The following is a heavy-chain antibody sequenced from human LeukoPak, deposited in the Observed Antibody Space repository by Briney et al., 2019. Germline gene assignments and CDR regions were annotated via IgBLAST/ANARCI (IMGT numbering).Heavy chain of an antibody. CDR2: INPSSGNT. Sequence: ASVKVSCKASGYTFTSYDINWVRQATGQGLEWMGWINPSSGNTGYAQKFQGRVTMTRNTSISTAYMELSSLRSEDTAVYYCARRRVNQLLYHYYYYGMDVWGQGTTVTVSS. CDR1: GYTFTSYD. CDR3: ARRRVNQLLYHYYYYGMDV. V-gene: IGHV1-8*01. J-gene: IGHJ6*02. D-gene: IGHD2-2*02.